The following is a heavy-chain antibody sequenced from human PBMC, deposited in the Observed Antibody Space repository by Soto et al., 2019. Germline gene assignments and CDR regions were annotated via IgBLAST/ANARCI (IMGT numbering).Heavy chain of an antibody. CDR1: GGSINDYY. V-gene: IGHV4-59*01. J-gene: IGHJ4*01. Sequence: SETLSLTCTVSGGSINDYYWSWTRQPPGKGLEWIAYGLRPDYTGYNPSLRNRVTISPDTSKNQFSLRLISVTAADTAVYYCVAGPDRAKSAYWGQGTLVTVSS. CDR3: VAGPDRAKSAY. CDR2: GLRPDYT.